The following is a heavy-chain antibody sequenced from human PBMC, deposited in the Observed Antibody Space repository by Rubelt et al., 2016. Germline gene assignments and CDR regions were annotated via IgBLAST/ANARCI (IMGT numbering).Heavy chain of an antibody. V-gene: IGHV3-21*01. CDR1: GFAFDTYK. J-gene: IGHJ4*02. CDR3: ARDVQWVYRGTDY. CDR2: LRSGSTYM. Sequence: EVQLVESGGGLVKPGGSLSLSCAASGFAFDTYKMNWISQAPGKGMEWVSSLRSGSTYMYYEDSVKGRFTISRDADKNSLYLPMNSLRAEDTAVYYCARDVQWVYRGTDYWGQGTLVTVSS. D-gene: IGHD1-1*01.